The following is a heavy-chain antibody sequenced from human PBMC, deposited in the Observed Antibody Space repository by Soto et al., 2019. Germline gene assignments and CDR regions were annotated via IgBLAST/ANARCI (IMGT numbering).Heavy chain of an antibody. CDR2: INPNSGGR. CDR3: ASIYRWRYSGYDSDFDH. V-gene: IGHV1-2*02. D-gene: IGHD5-12*01. Sequence: GXSVKVYFTASGYTLTCYYMHLVRQAPGQGLEWMGWINPNSGGRNYAQKFQGRVTMTRDTSISTAYMELSRLSSDDTAVYYCASIYRWRYSGYDSDFDHWGQGTLVTVSS. CDR1: GYTLTCYY. J-gene: IGHJ4*02.